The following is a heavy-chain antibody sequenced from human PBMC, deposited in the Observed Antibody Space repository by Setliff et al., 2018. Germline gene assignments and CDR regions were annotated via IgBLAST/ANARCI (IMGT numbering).Heavy chain of an antibody. CDR2: ISAYNDNK. D-gene: IGHD3-10*01. Sequence: ASVKVSCKASGYSFTSYGISWVRQAPGQGLEWMGWISAYNDNKNYAQKLQGRVTMTRDMSVSTAYMELTRLSSDDTAMYYCLFWLAESASDYWGLGTPVTVSS. CDR1: GYSFTSYG. CDR3: LFWLAESASDY. J-gene: IGHJ4*01. V-gene: IGHV1-18*01.